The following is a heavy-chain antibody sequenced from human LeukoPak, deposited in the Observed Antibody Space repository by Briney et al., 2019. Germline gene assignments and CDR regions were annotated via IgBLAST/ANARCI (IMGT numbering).Heavy chain of an antibody. CDR1: GFTFSSYA. CDR3: AKSAAAAGRTYFDS. J-gene: IGHJ4*02. D-gene: IGHD6-13*01. Sequence: GGSLRLSCAASGFTFSSYAMSWVRQAPGKGLEWVSDVSGSGGSTYYADSVKGRFTISRDNSKNTLYLQMNSLRAEDTAVYYCAKSAAAAGRTYFDSWGQGTLVTVSS. CDR2: VSGSGGST. V-gene: IGHV3-23*01.